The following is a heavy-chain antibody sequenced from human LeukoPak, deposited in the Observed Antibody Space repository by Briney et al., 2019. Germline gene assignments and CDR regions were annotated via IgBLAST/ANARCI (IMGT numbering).Heavy chain of an antibody. D-gene: IGHD4-11*01. CDR3: AGGTPHYSNYNYYYMDV. Sequence: SETLSLTCTVSGGSISSYYWSWIRQPPGKGLEWIGYIYYSGSTNYNPSLKSRVTISVDTSKNQFSLKLSSVTAADTAVYYCAGGTPHYSNYNYYYMDVWGKGTTVTVSS. CDR2: IYYSGST. J-gene: IGHJ6*03. V-gene: IGHV4-59*01. CDR1: GGSISSYY.